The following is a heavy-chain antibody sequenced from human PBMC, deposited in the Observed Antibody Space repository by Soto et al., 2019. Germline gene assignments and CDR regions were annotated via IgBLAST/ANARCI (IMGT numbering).Heavy chain of an antibody. J-gene: IGHJ6*02. Sequence: ALTVSCSPRRFACDEDARRWFFHAARKGLEWVGFIRSKVHGGTTEYTASVKGRFTISSDDSRSIAYLQMNSLNIEDTGVYYCTRQRDCSSTSCLDYYYHGMDVWGQGT. CDR1: RFACDEDA. V-gene: IGHV3-49*01. CDR2: IRSKVHGGTT. D-gene: IGHD2-2*01. CDR3: TRQRDCSSTSCLDYYYHGMDV.